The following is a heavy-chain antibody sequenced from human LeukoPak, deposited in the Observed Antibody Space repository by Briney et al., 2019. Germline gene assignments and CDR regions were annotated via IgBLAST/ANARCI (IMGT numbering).Heavy chain of an antibody. CDR3: AKGPGYYDFWSGLPCYFDY. CDR2: ISWNSGSI. J-gene: IGHJ4*02. D-gene: IGHD3-3*01. V-gene: IGHV3-9*01. CDR1: GFPFDDYG. Sequence: GGSLRLSCAASGFPFDDYGMHWVRQRPGKGLEWVSGISWNSGSIGYADSVKGRFTISRDNAKNSLYLQMNSLRAEDTALYYCAKGPGYYDFWSGLPCYFDYWGQGTLVTVSS.